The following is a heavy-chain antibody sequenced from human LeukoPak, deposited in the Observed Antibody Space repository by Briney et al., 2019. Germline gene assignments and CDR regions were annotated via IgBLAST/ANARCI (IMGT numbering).Heavy chain of an antibody. Sequence: SGGSLRLSCAASGFTFSSYSMNWVRQAPGKGLEWVSSISSSSSYIYYADSVKGRFTISRDNAKNSLYLQMNSLRAEDTAVYYCARGDGYNYGAFDTWGQGTMVTVSS. CDR2: ISSSSSYI. CDR3: ARGDGYNYGAFDT. J-gene: IGHJ3*02. V-gene: IGHV3-21*01. CDR1: GFTFSSYS. D-gene: IGHD5-24*01.